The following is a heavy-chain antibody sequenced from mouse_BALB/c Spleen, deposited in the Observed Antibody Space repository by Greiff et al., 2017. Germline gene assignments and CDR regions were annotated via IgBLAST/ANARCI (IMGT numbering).Heavy chain of an antibody. D-gene: IGHD1-1*01. CDR2: IYPGSGST. J-gene: IGHJ4*01. CDR3: ARDYYGSSYGYAMDY. CDR1: GYNFTSYW. V-gene: IGHV1-55*01. Sequence: QVQLQQPGAELVKPGTSVKLSCKASGYNFTSYWINWVKLRPGQGLEWIGDIYPGSGSTNYNEKFKSKATLTVDTSSSTAYMQLSSLASEDSALYYCARDYYGSSYGYAMDYWGQGTSVTVSS.